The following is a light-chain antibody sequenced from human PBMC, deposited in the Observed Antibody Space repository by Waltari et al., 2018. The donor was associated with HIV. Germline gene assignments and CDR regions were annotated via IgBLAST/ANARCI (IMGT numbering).Light chain of an antibody. CDR1: RSNIGINP. Sequence: QSVLTQPPSASGAPGQRVTIPCSGSRSNIGINPVSWYQPLTGKAPKLLISSNSQRPSGVPDRFSGSKSGSSASLAISGLQSEDESQYFCGAWDDSLKGFMFGGGTQLTVL. CDR3: GAWDDSLKGFM. V-gene: IGLV1-44*01. CDR2: SNS. J-gene: IGLJ3*02.